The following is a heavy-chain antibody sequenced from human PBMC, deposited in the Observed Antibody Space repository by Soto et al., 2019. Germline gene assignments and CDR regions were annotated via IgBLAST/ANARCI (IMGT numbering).Heavy chain of an antibody. V-gene: IGHV1-18*01. CDR1: GYTFTSYG. D-gene: IGHD3-22*01. J-gene: IGHJ4*02. CDR3: ARNAYYYDSSGYYLSPHFDY. Sequence: ASVKVSCKASGYTFTSYGISWVRQAPGQGLEWMGWISAYNGNTNYAQKLQGRVTMTTDTSTSTAYMELRSLRSDDTAVYYCARNAYYYDSSGYYLSPHFDYWGPGTLVTVS. CDR2: ISAYNGNT.